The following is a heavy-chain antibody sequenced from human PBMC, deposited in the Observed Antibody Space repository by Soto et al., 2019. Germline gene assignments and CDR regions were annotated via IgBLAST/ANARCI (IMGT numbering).Heavy chain of an antibody. D-gene: IGHD4-17*01. V-gene: IGHV1-8*01. J-gene: IGHJ4*02. CDR2: MNPHSGNT. CDR3: ARTHYGDNVVY. Sequence: QVQLVQSGAEVKKPGASVKVSCKASGYTFTSYDINWVRQATGQGLEWMGWMNPHSGNTGYAQKFQGRVTMTRNTTISTAYSSLRSLRSEDTAVDDCARTHYGDNVVYWDRGTLVSVSS. CDR1: GYTFTSYD.